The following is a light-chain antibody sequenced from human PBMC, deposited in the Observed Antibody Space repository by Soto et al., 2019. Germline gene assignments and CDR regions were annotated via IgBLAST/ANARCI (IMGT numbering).Light chain of an antibody. CDR2: AAS. CDR3: HQSYCLYT. J-gene: IGKJ2*01. CDR1: QSISSY. Sequence: DIQMTQSPSSLSASVGDRVTITCRASQSISSYLNWYQQKPVKAPKLLIYAASTLQSGAPSRFSGSGAGTDFTLIISSLQPEDLSTYYCHQSYCLYTFHQGTKLEIK. V-gene: IGKV1-39*01.